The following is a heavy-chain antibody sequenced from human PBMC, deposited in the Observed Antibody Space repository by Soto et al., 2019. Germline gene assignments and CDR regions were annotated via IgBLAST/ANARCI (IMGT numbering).Heavy chain of an antibody. CDR1: GGTFSSYA. CDR2: IIPIFGTS. V-gene: IGHV1-69*13. Sequence: SVKVSCKASGGTFSSYAISWVRQAPGQGLEWMGGIIPIFGTSNYAQKFQGRVTITADESTSTAYMELSSLRSEDTAVYYCAKDYYDSSGYYYYFDYWGQGTLVTVSS. D-gene: IGHD3-22*01. J-gene: IGHJ4*02. CDR3: AKDYYDSSGYYYYFDY.